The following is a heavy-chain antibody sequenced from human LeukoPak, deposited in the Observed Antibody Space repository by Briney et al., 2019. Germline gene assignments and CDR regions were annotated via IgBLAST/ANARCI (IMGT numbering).Heavy chain of an antibody. CDR2: INPNSGGT. J-gene: IGHJ5*02. Sequence: ASVKVSCRASGYSFNSYDTYGISWVRQAPGQGLEWMGWINPNSGGTNYAQKFQGRVTMTRDTSISTAYMELSRLRSDDTAVYYCARAIGCSGGSCYYNWFDPWGQGTLVTVSS. CDR3: ARAIGCSGGSCYYNWFDP. V-gene: IGHV1-2*02. CDR1: GYSFNSYDTYG. D-gene: IGHD2-15*01.